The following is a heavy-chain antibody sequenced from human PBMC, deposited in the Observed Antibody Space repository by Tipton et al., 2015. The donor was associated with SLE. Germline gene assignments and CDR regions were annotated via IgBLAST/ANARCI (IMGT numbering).Heavy chain of an antibody. CDR2: ISSSSSYT. D-gene: IGHD6-6*01. J-gene: IGHJ6*02. Sequence: SLRLSCAASGFTFSDYYMSWIRQAPGKGLEWVSYISSSSSYTNYADSVKGRFTISRDNAKNSLYLQMNSLRAEDTAVYYCARDSITAAVYYYYGMDVWGQGTTVTVSS. CDR1: GFTFSDYY. V-gene: IGHV3-11*05. CDR3: ARDSITAAVYYYYGMDV.